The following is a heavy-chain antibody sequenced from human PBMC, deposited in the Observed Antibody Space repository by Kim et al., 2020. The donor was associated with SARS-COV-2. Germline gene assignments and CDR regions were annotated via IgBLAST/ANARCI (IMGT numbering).Heavy chain of an antibody. D-gene: IGHD3-22*01. CDR3: ARGRVSTYYYDSSGYYRNWFDP. CDR2: INHSGST. J-gene: IGHJ5*02. Sequence: SETLSLTCAVYGGSFSGYYWSWIRQPPGKGLEWIGEINHSGSTNYNPSLKSRVTISVDTSKNQFSLKLSSVTAADTAVYYCARGRVSTYYYDSSGYYRNWFDPWGQGTLVTVSS. V-gene: IGHV4-34*01. CDR1: GGSFSGYY.